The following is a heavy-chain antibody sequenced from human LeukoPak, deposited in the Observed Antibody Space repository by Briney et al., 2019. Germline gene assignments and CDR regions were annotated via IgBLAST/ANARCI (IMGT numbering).Heavy chain of an antibody. CDR3: ARDNWGPDY. Sequence: PGRSLRLSCAVSGLTFSRYAINWVRQAPGKGLEWVAIISRSGDISNYAESVKGRFSISRDNAKNSLYLQMNSLRAEDTAVYYCARDNWGPDYWGQGILVTVSS. CDR1: GLTFSRYA. J-gene: IGHJ4*02. CDR2: ISRSGDIS. D-gene: IGHD7-27*01. V-gene: IGHV3-23*01.